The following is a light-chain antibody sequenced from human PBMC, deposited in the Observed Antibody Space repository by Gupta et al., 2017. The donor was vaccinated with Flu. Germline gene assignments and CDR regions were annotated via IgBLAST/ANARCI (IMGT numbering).Light chain of an antibody. Sequence: QSALTQHPSASGAPEQSSTISCTGTTSDIGAYKYVSWHQQHAAQANQLMIYEVTRRTAGATGRFSGSKAGNTASLTVSGLQAEEEGDYYCRSHTGSDTFVFGTGTAVTVL. CDR3: RSHTGSDTFV. CDR1: TSDIGAYKY. CDR2: EVT. V-gene: IGLV2-8*01. J-gene: IGLJ1*01.